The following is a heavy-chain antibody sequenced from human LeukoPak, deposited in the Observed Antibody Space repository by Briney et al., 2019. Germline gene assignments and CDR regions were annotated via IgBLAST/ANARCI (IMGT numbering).Heavy chain of an antibody. CDR3: ARGGGMFAFDI. J-gene: IGHJ3*02. CDR2: ISSSGSTI. Sequence: GGSLRLSCAASGFTFSSYAMSWIRQAPGKGLEWVSYISSSGSTIYYADSVKGRFTISRDNAKNSLYLQINSLRAEDTAVFYCARGGGMFAFDIWGQGTMVTVSS. V-gene: IGHV3-48*04. D-gene: IGHD3-10*02. CDR1: GFTFSSYA.